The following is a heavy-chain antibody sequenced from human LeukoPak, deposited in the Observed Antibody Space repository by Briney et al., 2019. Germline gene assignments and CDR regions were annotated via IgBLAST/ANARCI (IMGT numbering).Heavy chain of an antibody. CDR3: AGAYCGGDCYSRYWYFDL. V-gene: IGHV4-4*07. J-gene: IGHJ2*01. CDR2: IYTSGST. CDR1: GGSISSYY. D-gene: IGHD2-21*02. Sequence: SETLSLTCTVSGGSISSYYWSWIRQPAGKGLEWIGRIYTSGSTNYNPSLKSRVTMSVDTSKNQFSLKLSSVTAADTAVYYCAGAYCGGDCYSRYWYFDLWGRGTLVTVSS.